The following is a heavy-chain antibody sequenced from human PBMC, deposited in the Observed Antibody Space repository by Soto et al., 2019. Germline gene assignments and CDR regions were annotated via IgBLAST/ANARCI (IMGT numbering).Heavy chain of an antibody. CDR3: ARDIYDFWSGWAPFDY. D-gene: IGHD3-3*01. V-gene: IGHV3-33*01. Sequence: GGSLRLSCAASGFTFSSYGMHWVRQAPGKGLEWVAVIWYDGSNKYYADSVKGRFTISRDNSKDTLYLQMNSLRAEDTAVYYCARDIYDFWSGWAPFDYWGQGTLVTGSS. J-gene: IGHJ4*02. CDR1: GFTFSSYG. CDR2: IWYDGSNK.